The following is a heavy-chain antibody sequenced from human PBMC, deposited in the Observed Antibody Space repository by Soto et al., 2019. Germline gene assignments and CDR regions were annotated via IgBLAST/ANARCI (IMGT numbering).Heavy chain of an antibody. Sequence: EVQLVESGGGLVQPGGSLRLSCAASGFTFSSYEMNWVRQAPGKGLEWVSYINSSGSTIYYADSVKGRFTISRDNAKNSLYLQMNSLRAEDTAVYYCARDRDGYNSPLVYWGQGTLVTVSS. V-gene: IGHV3-48*03. D-gene: IGHD1-1*01. CDR1: GFTFSSYE. CDR2: INSSGSTI. CDR3: ARDRDGYNSPLVY. J-gene: IGHJ4*02.